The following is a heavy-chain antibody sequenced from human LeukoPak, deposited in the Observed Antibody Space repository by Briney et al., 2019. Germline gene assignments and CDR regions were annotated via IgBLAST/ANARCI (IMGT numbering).Heavy chain of an antibody. J-gene: IGHJ5*02. D-gene: IGHD6-25*01. CDR2: IYTSGST. CDR3: ARVYGGYGGVYNWFDP. Sequence: SETLSLTCAVYGGSFSGYYWSWIRQPAGKGLEWIGRIYTSGSTNYNPSLKSRVTISVDTSKNQFSLKLSSVTAADTAVYYCARVYGGYGGVYNWFDPWGQGTLVTVSS. V-gene: IGHV4-59*10. CDR1: GGSFSGYY.